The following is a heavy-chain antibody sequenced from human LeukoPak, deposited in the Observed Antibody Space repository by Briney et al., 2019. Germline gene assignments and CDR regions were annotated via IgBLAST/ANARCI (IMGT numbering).Heavy chain of an antibody. J-gene: IGHJ4*02. CDR1: GYSFTNYK. V-gene: IGHV1-46*01. CDR3: ARDSWNYCSDY. Sequence: ASVKVSCKASGYSFTNYKMHWMRQVPGQGLEWTGIMDPTGTTSRYAFKFQGRITVTRDTSTSTVYMELRSLRSDDTAVYYCARDSWNYCSDYWGQGTRVTVSS. D-gene: IGHD1-7*01. CDR2: MDPTGTTS.